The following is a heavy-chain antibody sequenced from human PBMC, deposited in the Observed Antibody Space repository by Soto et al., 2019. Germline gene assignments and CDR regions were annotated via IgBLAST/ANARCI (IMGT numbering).Heavy chain of an antibody. CDR3: ATWHEREHAFDV. CDR1: GFTFSSYA. V-gene: IGHV3-23*01. J-gene: IGHJ3*01. CDR2: ISGSGGTT. Sequence: EVQLLESGGGLGQPGGSLRLSCAASGFTFSSYAMTWVRQAPGQGLEWVASISGSGGTTNYADSVKGRFTISRDSSKTTVYLQMNDLRPDDTAVYYCATWHEREHAFDVWGQGTTVTISS. D-gene: IGHD1-1*01.